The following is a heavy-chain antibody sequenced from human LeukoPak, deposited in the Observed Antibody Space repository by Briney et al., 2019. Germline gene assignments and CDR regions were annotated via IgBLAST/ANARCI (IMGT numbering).Heavy chain of an antibody. CDR1: GFTFSSYA. J-gene: IGHJ3*02. CDR3: AKDLLPVTMVRGVIITGPFDI. Sequence: GGSLRLSCAVSGFTFSSYAMSWVRQAPGKGLEWVSAISGSGGSTYYADSVKGRSTISRDNSKNTLYLQMNSLRAEDTAVYYCAKDLLPVTMVRGVIITGPFDIWGQGTMVTVSS. V-gene: IGHV3-23*01. D-gene: IGHD3-10*01. CDR2: ISGSGGST.